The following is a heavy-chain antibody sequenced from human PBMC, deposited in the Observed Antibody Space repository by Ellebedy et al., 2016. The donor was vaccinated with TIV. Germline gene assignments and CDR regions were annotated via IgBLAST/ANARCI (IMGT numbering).Heavy chain of an antibody. CDR2: ISYVASNE. CDR3: ARDRYRVSVADPAFDLDY. V-gene: IGHV3-30-3*01. J-gene: IGHJ4*02. D-gene: IGHD6-19*01. Sequence: GESLKISCAASGFTFSTHAVYWVRQSPGKAMEWVALISYVASNEDYASSVKRRLTIPRDTSMHSLYLQMISLTNEDSAVYYCARDRYRVSVADPAFDLDYWGQGTLVTVSS. CDR1: GFTFSTHA.